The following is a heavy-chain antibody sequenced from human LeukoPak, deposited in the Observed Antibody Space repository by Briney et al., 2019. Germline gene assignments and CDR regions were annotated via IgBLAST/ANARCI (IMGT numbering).Heavy chain of an antibody. CDR3: ARVRDCSSTSCYQYYYYYYMDV. D-gene: IGHD2-2*01. CDR1: GGSISSYY. Sequence: SETLSLTCTVSGGSISSYYWSWIRQPPGKGLEWIGYIFYSGSTNYNPSLKSRVTISVDTSKNQFSLRLSSVTAADTAVYYCARVRDCSSTSCYQYYYYYYMDVWGKGTTVTVSS. CDR2: IFYSGST. J-gene: IGHJ6*03. V-gene: IGHV4-59*01.